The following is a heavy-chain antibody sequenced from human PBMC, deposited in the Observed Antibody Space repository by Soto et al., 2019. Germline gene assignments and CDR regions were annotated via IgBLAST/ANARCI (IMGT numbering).Heavy chain of an antibody. V-gene: IGHV3-30-3*01. CDR3: ATGGDIVVVPAALPSSDYYCYRMDV. CDR1: GFTFSSYW. Sequence: GGSLRLSCAASGFTFSSYWMHWVRQAPCEGLEWVAVISYDGSSRYCADSVKGRFNISRDNSKNTLHLQMNSLRAEDTAVYYCATGGDIVVVPAALPSSDYYCYRMDVWGQGTTVTVSS. D-gene: IGHD2-2*01. CDR2: ISYDGSSR. J-gene: IGHJ6*01.